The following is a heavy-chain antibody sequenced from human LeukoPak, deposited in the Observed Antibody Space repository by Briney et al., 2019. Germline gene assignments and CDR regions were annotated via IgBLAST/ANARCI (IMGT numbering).Heavy chain of an antibody. CDR2: IYPGDSDT. CDR3: ARRGKAWAFDI. V-gene: IGHV5-51*01. CDR1: GYTFTTYW. D-gene: IGHD3-16*01. J-gene: IGHJ3*02. Sequence: GESLKISCKGSGYTFTTYWIGWVRQMPGKGLEGMGIIYPGDSDTRYSPSFQGQVTISADKSISTAYLQWSSLKASDTAMYYCARRGKAWAFDIWGQGTMVTVSS.